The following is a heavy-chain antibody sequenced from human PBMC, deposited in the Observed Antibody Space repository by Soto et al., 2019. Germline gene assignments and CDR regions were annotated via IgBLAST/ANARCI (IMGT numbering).Heavy chain of an antibody. Sequence: SVKVSCKASGGTFSSYAISWVRQAPGQGLEWMGGIIPIFGTANYAQKFQGRVTITADESTSTAYMELSSLRSEDTAVYYCARDRAYVWGSYRPDRYYFDYWGQGTLVTVSS. CDR3: ARDRAYVWGSYRPDRYYFDY. CDR2: IIPIFGTA. J-gene: IGHJ4*02. V-gene: IGHV1-69*13. D-gene: IGHD3-16*02. CDR1: GGTFSSYA.